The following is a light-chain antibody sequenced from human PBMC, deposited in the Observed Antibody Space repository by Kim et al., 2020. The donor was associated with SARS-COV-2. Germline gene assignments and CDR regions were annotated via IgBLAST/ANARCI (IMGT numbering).Light chain of an antibody. J-gene: IGLJ1*01. CDR3: AAWDDSLSGYV. CDR2: RNN. Sequence: GQRVNISCAGRSSTVGSNYVYWYQQHPGTAPKLLIYRNNQRPSGVPDRFAGSKSGTAASLANSGLRSEDEADYYCAAWDDSLSGYVFGTGTKVTVL. CDR1: SSTVGSNY. V-gene: IGLV1-47*01.